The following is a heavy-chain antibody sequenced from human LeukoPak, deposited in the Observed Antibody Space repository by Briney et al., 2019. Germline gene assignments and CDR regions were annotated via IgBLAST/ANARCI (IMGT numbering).Heavy chain of an antibody. V-gene: IGHV4-59*11. CDR1: GGSISSHY. Sequence: PSETLSLTCPVSGGSISSHYWSWLRQPPGKGLEWIGYIYFSGSTYYNPSLKSRVTISVDTSKNQFSLKLTSVTAADTAVYYCATGYYTPDYWGQGTLVTVSS. CDR3: ATGYYTPDY. D-gene: IGHD2/OR15-2a*01. CDR2: IYFSGST. J-gene: IGHJ4*02.